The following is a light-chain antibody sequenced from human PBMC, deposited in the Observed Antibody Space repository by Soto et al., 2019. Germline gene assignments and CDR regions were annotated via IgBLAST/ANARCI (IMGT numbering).Light chain of an antibody. CDR2: AAS. J-gene: IGKJ4*01. Sequence: EIVLTQSPGTLSLFPGARAPVSCTASQSLNFNFLGWYQKKSGQAPRLLIYAASTRATGIPDRFSGSGSGIDFTLTISRLEPEDSAVYYCQQYGVSPTFGGGTKVDIK. CDR3: QQYGVSPT. V-gene: IGKV3-20*01. CDR1: QSLNFNF.